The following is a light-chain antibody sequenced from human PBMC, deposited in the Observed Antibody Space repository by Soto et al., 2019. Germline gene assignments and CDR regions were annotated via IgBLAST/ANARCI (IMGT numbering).Light chain of an antibody. CDR1: QRISSW. V-gene: IGKV1-5*01. Sequence: DIQMTQSPSTLSASVVDRVTITCRASQRISSWLAWYQQKPGKAPKLLIYDASSLDSGVPSRFSGSGSGTEFTLTISSLQPDDFATYYGQQYNSYPYTFGQGTKLEIK. CDR3: QQYNSYPYT. J-gene: IGKJ2*01. CDR2: DAS.